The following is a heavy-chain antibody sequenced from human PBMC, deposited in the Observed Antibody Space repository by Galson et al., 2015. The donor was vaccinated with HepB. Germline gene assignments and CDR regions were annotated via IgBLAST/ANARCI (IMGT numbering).Heavy chain of an antibody. D-gene: IGHD6-19*01. CDR2: IYSGDTT. CDR3: ARVAVAGIYLDY. CDR1: GFSVSSDY. Sequence: SLRLSCAASGFSVSSDYMTWVRQVPGKGLEWVAVIYSGDTTDYADSVKGGFTIFRDNSKNTLYLQMNSLTAEDTAIFYCARVAVAGIYLDYWGRGTLVTVSS. V-gene: IGHV3-66*02. J-gene: IGHJ4*02.